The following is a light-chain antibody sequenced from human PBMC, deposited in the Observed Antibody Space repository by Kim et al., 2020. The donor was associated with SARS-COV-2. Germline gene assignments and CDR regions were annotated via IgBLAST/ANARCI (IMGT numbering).Light chain of an antibody. Sequence: VSPGDRATLYCRASQSVSTNLAWYQQQPGQAPRLLIYGASTRATGIPARFSGSGSGTEFTLTISSLQSEDFAVYYCQQYNTWLITFGQGTRLEIK. CDR1: QSVSTN. CDR2: GAS. V-gene: IGKV3D-15*01. CDR3: QQYNTWLIT. J-gene: IGKJ5*01.